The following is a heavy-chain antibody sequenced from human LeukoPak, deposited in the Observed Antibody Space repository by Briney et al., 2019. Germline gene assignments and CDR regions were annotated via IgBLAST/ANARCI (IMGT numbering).Heavy chain of an antibody. CDR3: ARGRVDTKYFDY. CDR1: GGFVSSGSYY. V-gene: IGHV4-61*01. J-gene: IGHJ4*02. D-gene: IGHD3/OR15-3a*01. CDR2: IYYSGST. Sequence: KSSETLSLTCTVSGGFVSSGSYYWSWIRQPPGKGLEWIGYIYYSGSTNYNPSLKSRVTISVDTSKNQFSLKLSSVTAADTAVYYCARGRVDTKYFDYWGQGTLVTVSS.